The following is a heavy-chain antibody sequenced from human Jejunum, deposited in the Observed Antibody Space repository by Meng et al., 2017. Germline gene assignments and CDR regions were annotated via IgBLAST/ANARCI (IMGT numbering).Heavy chain of an antibody. CDR2: IYYTGST. Sequence: QLQLQESGPGLVKPSETLSLTCVVSGGSINNSDSYWAWIGQPPGKGLEWIGTIYYTGSTYFKPSLKSRVTISVDTSKNQFSLKLKSVAALDTAVYYCVRRGTGGRSYDSWGQGTLVTVSS. CDR3: VRRGTGGRSYDS. V-gene: IGHV4-39*01. D-gene: IGHD2-8*02. CDR1: GGSINNSDSY. J-gene: IGHJ4*02.